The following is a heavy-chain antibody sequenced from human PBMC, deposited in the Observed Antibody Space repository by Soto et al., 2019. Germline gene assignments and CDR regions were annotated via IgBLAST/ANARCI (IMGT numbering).Heavy chain of an antibody. D-gene: IGHD6-25*01. CDR3: AKFFVETGGSSGWPWSFHY. J-gene: IGHJ4*02. Sequence: EVQLLESGGGLVQWGRSLRLSCAASGFTFSSYAMSWVRQAPGKGLEWVSAISGSGGTTYYADSVKGRFTISRDNSMNTLFLQMNSLRAEDTAVYYCAKFFVETGGSSGWPWSFHYWGQGTLVTVSS. CDR1: GFTFSSYA. V-gene: IGHV3-23*01. CDR2: ISGSGGTT.